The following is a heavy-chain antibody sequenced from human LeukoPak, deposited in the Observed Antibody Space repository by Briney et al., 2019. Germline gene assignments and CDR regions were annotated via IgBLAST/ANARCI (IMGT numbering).Heavy chain of an antibody. J-gene: IGHJ5*02. CDR3: ARSTQYYYDSSGKENWFDP. CDR2: IDADSRNT. V-gene: IGHV1-3*01. D-gene: IGHD3-22*01. Sequence: ASVKVSCKAYGSTLTSSALHWVRQAPGQRPEWMGWIDADSRNTKYSQKFQGRVTMTTDTSTSTAYMELRSLRSDDTAVYYCARSTQYYYDSSGKENWFDPWGQGTLVTVSS. CDR1: GSTLTSSA.